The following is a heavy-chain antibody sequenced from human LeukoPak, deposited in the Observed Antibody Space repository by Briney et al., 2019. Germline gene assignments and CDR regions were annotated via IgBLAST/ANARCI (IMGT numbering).Heavy chain of an antibody. D-gene: IGHD6-13*01. J-gene: IGHJ4*02. CDR2: IYHSGST. V-gene: IGHV4-59*01. CDR3: ATGYSRTWYYFDY. CDR1: GDSISSYY. Sequence: SETLSLTCTVSGDSISSYYWSWIRQPPGKGLEWIGYIYHSGSTNYNPCLKSRVTISADTSKDQFSLKLASVTAADTAVYYCATGYSRTWYYFDYWGQGTLVTVSS.